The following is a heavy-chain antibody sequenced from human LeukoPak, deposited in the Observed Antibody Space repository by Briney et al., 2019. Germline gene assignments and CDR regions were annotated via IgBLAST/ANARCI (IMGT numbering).Heavy chain of an antibody. D-gene: IGHD6-6*01. CDR1: GFTFSSYG. CDR2: IWYDGSNK. Sequence: GGSLRLSCAASGFTFSSYGMHWVRQAPGKGLEWVAVIWYDGSNKYYADSVKGRFTISRDNSKNTLYLQMNGLRAEDTAVYYCARSSYSSSSSVWGQGTMVTVSS. V-gene: IGHV3-33*01. J-gene: IGHJ3*01. CDR3: ARSSYSSSSSV.